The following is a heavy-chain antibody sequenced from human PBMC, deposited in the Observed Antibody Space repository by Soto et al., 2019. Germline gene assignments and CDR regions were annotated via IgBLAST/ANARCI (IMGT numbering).Heavy chain of an antibody. Sequence: QVQLVQSGAEVKKPGSSVKVSCKTSGGTFSSYGISWVRQAPGQGLEWLGGIIPIFGTANYAQKFQGRVTVTADESLSTAYMELSSLRSDDTAVYYCARGTAMVTTSQDSFYYGMDVWGQGTTVTVSS. CDR2: IIPIFGTA. J-gene: IGHJ6*02. V-gene: IGHV1-69*01. CDR1: GGTFSSYG. CDR3: ARGTAMVTTSQDSFYYGMDV. D-gene: IGHD5-18*01.